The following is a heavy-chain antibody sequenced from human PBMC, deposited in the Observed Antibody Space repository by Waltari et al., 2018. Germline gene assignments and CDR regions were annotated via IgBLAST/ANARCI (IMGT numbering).Heavy chain of an antibody. CDR3: ATAFIGYCSSTSCAIEVGWFDP. V-gene: IGHV4-38-2*02. Sequence: QVQLQESGPGLVKPSETLSLTCTVSGYSISSGYYWGWIRQPPGKGLEWMGSIYHSGSTYYNPAPKSRVTISVDTPKTQFSLKLSSVTAADTAVYYCATAFIGYCSSTSCAIEVGWFDPWGQGTLVTVSS. CDR1: GYSISSGYY. D-gene: IGHD2-2*01. CDR2: IYHSGST. J-gene: IGHJ5*02.